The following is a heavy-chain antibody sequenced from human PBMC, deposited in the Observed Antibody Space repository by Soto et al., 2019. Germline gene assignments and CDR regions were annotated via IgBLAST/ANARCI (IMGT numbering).Heavy chain of an antibody. J-gene: IGHJ6*02. CDR2: ISGSGGST. CDR1: GFTFSSYA. V-gene: IGHV3-23*01. CDR3: AKGTGRYSGYSYYYYYYGMDV. Sequence: GGSLRLSCAASGFTFSSYAMSWVRQAPGKGLEWVSAISGSGGSTYYADSVKGRFTISRDNSKNTLYLQMNSLRAEDTAVYYCAKGTGRYSGYSYYYYYYGMDVWGQGTTVTVSS. D-gene: IGHD3-22*01.